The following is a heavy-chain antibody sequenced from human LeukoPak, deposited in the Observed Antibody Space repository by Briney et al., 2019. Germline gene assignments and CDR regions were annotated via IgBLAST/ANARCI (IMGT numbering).Heavy chain of an antibody. Sequence: PSQTLSLTCAVSGGSISSGGYSWSWIRQPPGKGLEWIGYIYHSGSTYYNPSLKSRVTISVDRSKNQFSLKLSSVTAADTAVYYCARTRDANAYYYYYGMDVWGQGTTVTVSS. V-gene: IGHV4-30-2*01. CDR2: IYHSGST. CDR1: GGSISSGGYS. D-gene: IGHD2-2*01. J-gene: IGHJ6*02. CDR3: ARTRDANAYYYYYGMDV.